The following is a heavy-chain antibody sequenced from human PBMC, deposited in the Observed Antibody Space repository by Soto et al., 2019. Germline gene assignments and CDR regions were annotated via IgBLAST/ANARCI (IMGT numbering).Heavy chain of an antibody. CDR3: ARDKVTGLFAD. Sequence: SETLSLTCAVSGGSIRSGGYSWSWIRQPQGKGLEWIGYIYHSGSTYYNPSLKSRVTISVDTSKNQFSLKLTSVTAADTAVYYGARDKVTGLFADWGQGTGVTV. CDR2: IYHSGST. CDR1: GGSIRSGGYS. V-gene: IGHV4-30-2*01. J-gene: IGHJ4*02. D-gene: IGHD2-8*02.